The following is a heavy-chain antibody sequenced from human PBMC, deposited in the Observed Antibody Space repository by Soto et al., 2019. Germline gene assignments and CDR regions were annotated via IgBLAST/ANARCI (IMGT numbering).Heavy chain of an antibody. CDR1: GFTFTSSA. D-gene: IGHD3-10*01. V-gene: IGHV1-58*01. CDR3: AAPSGSYYKPPDY. J-gene: IGHJ4*02. Sequence: EASVKVSCKASGFTFTSSAVQWVRQARGQRLEWIGWIVVGSGNTNYAQKFQERVTITRDMSTSTAYMELSSLRSEDTAVYYCAAPSGSYYKPPDYWGQGTLVTVSS. CDR2: IVVGSGNT.